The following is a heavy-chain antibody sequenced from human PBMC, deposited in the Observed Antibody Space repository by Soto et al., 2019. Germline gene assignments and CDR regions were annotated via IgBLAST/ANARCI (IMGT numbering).Heavy chain of an antibody. CDR1: GGSISSYY. CDR2: IYYGGST. CDR3: ASGGYCSSTSCYEAYYYYGMDV. J-gene: IGHJ6*02. V-gene: IGHV4-59*01. Sequence: PSETLSLTCTVSGGSISSYYWSWIRQPPGKGLEWIGYIYYGGSTNYNPSLKSRVTISVDTSKNQFSLKLSSVTAADTDVYYCASGGYCSSTSCYEAYYYYGMDVWGQGTTVTVSS. D-gene: IGHD2-2*03.